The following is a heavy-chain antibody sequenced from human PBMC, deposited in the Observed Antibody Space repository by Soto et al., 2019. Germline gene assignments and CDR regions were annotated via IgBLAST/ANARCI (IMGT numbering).Heavy chain of an antibody. D-gene: IGHD6-19*01. CDR3: VRRWEGLVRAFDI. CDR1: GFAFNEYA. CDR2: ISYNSAVM. Sequence: EVQLLESGGGLLQPGRSLRLSCAASGFAFNEYAIHWVRQPPGKGLEWVSGISYNSAVMVFGDPVKGRFTISRDNAKNSVYLQMDSLRVEDTALYYCVRRWEGLVRAFDIWGQGTMVIVSS. V-gene: IGHV3-9*01. J-gene: IGHJ3*02.